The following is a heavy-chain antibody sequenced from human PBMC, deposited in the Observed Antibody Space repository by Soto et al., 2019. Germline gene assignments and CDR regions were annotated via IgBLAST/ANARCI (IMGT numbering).Heavy chain of an antibody. CDR1: GFTFSSYS. CDR3: ARDWSYGDFTPYYYYYGMDV. CDR2: ISSSSSYI. D-gene: IGHD4-17*01. Sequence: GGSLRLSCAASGFTFSSYSMNWVRQAPGKGLEWVSSISSSSSYIYYADSVKGRFTISRDNAKNSLYLQMNSLRAEDTAVYYCARDWSYGDFTPYYYYYGMDVWGQGTTVTVSS. J-gene: IGHJ6*02. V-gene: IGHV3-21*01.